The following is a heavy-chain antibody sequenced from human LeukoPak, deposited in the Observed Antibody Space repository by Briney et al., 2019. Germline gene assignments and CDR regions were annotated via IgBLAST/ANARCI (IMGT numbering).Heavy chain of an antibody. CDR1: GFTSSSYS. D-gene: IGHD7-27*01. J-gene: IGHJ3*01. V-gene: IGHV3-48*02. CDR2: INSGSSYM. Sequence: PGGSLRLSCAASGFTSSSYSMNWVRQAPGKGLEWVSYINSGSSYMYYPDSVKGRFTISRDNAKNSLYLQMDSLRDEDTAVYYCAREDDDWGPNTFDVWGQGTVVTVSS. CDR3: AREDDDWGPNTFDV.